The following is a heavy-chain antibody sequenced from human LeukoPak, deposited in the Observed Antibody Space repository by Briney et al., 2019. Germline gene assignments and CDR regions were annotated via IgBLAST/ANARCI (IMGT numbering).Heavy chain of an antibody. CDR1: GFTFSSYS. CDR2: ISSSSSYI. CDR3: ARTNELGYCSSTSCYTVFYMDV. Sequence: PGGSLRLSCAASGFTFSSYSMNWVRQAPGKGLEWVSSISSSSSYIYYADSVKGRFTISRDNAKNSLYLQMSSLRAEDTAVYYCARTNELGYCSSTSCYTVFYMDVWGKGTTVTVSS. D-gene: IGHD2-2*02. V-gene: IGHV3-21*01. J-gene: IGHJ6*03.